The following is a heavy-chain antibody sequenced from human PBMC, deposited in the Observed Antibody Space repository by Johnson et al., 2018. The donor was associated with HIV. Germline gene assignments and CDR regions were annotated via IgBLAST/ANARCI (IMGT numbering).Heavy chain of an antibody. CDR2: IGSDGLT. CDR1: GFSFSSSD. D-gene: IGHD2-2*02. Sequence: VQLVESGGGLVQPGGSLRLSCAASGFSFSSSDIYWVRQFTGTGLEWVSGIGSDGLTYYLDSVKGRFTISRDNSKNTLYLQLGSLRAEDMAVYDCARGEGRIPHAFDIWGQVTMVTVS. CDR3: ARGEGRIPHAFDI. J-gene: IGHJ3*02. V-gene: IGHV3-13*01.